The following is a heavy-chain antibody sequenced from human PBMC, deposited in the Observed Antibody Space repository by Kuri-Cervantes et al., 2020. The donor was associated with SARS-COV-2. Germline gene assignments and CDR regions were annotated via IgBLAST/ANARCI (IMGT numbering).Heavy chain of an antibody. CDR1: GGSISSYY. J-gene: IGHJ5*02. V-gene: IGHV4-59*01. CDR2: IYYSGST. Sequence: SETLSLTCTVSGGSISSYYWSWIRQPPGKGLEWIGYIYYSGSTNYNPSLKSRVTISVDTSKNQFSLKLSSVTAADTAVYYCARQHNDYDFWSGYSWFDPWGQGTLVTVSS. D-gene: IGHD3-3*01. CDR3: ARQHNDYDFWSGYSWFDP.